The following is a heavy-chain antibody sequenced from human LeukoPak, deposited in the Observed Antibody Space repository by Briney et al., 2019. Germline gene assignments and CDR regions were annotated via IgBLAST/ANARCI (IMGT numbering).Heavy chain of an antibody. V-gene: IGHV3-7*01. Sequence: PGGSLRLSCAASGFTFSSAWMTWVRQAPGKGLEWAATIKDDGSDKYYVDSVKGRFAISRDNAKKSLWLQMNSLRVEDTATYYCADLGSRDWGQGTLVTVSS. CDR3: ADLGSRD. J-gene: IGHJ4*02. CDR1: GFTFSSAW. CDR2: IKDDGSDK. D-gene: IGHD3-16*01.